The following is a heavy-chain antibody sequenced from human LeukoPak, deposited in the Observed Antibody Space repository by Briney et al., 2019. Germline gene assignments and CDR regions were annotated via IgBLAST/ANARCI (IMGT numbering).Heavy chain of an antibody. CDR1: GFTFSSYG. Sequence: PGGSLRLSCAASGFTFSSYGMHWVRQAPGKGLEWVAVISYDGSNKYYAGSVKGRFTISRDNSKNTLYLQMNSLRAEDTAVYYCARNDYGDPYYFDYWGQGTLVTVSS. CDR3: ARNDYGDPYYFDY. J-gene: IGHJ4*02. D-gene: IGHD4-17*01. V-gene: IGHV3-30*03. CDR2: ISYDGSNK.